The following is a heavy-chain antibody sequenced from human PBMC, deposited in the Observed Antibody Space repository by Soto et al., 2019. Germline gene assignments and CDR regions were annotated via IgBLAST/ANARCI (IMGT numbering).Heavy chain of an antibody. CDR1: GFSFSSYS. CDR3: ARNGDSSDYRGWFDP. V-gene: IGHV3-48*01. D-gene: IGHD3-22*01. CDR2: INSRSNTT. Sequence: GGSLRLSCAASGFSFSSYSMNWVRQAQGKGLEWISYINSRSNTTYYADSVKGRFTISRDNSKNTLYLQMNSLRAEDTAVYYCARNGDSSDYRGWFDPWGQGTLVTVSS. J-gene: IGHJ5*02.